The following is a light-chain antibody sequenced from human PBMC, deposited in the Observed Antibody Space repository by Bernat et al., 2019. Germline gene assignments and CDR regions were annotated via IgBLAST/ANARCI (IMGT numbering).Light chain of an antibody. CDR3: QQCFSTMYT. V-gene: IGKV1-39*01. CDR2: AAS. CDR1: QNIGRY. J-gene: IGKJ2*01. Sequence: DIQMAQSPSSLSASIGDRVTITCRASQNIGRYLNWYQLKAGRAPRLLISAASTLQSGVPSRFSGTGSGQEFTLIITGLQLEDFATYYCQQCFSTMYTFGQGTTLEIK.